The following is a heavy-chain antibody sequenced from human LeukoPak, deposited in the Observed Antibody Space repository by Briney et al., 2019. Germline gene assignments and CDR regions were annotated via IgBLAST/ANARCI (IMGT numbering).Heavy chain of an antibody. CDR3: ATLGYSYGTDY. V-gene: IGHV4-61*02. J-gene: IGHJ4*02. CDR1: GDSISSGDYY. Sequence: PSETLSLTCTVSGDSISSGDYYWSWIRQPAGTGLEWIGRISSSGSTNYNPSLKSRVTISVDTSKNQFSLKLSSVTAADTAVYYCATLGYSYGTDYWGQGTLVTVSS. CDR2: ISSSGST. D-gene: IGHD5-18*01.